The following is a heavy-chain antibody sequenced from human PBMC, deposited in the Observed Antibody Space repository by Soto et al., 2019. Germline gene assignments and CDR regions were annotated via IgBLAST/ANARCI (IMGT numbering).Heavy chain of an antibody. J-gene: IGHJ4*02. CDR3: TSGIVPISF. Sequence: GSXRLTCAGSGSIVSSNDMTWVRQSPGKWLEWVSVIYSGGSTYYADSVKGRFTISRYNYNNTVYLKMNSLRVGDKAVYYCTSGIVPISFWGQGSLVTVSS. V-gene: IGHV3-53*01. CDR2: IYSGGST. CDR1: GSIVSSND. D-gene: IGHD2-21*01.